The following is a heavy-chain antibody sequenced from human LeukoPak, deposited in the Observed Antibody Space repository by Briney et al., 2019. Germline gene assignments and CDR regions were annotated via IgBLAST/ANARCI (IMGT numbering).Heavy chain of an antibody. D-gene: IGHD5-12*01. CDR3: ARVWRGYSGYDSPLDY. Sequence: SETLSLTCTVSGGSISSYYWSWIRQPPGKGPEWIGYIYYSGSTNYNPSLKSRVTISVDTSKNQFSLKLSSVTAADTAVYYCARVWRGYSGYDSPLDYWGQGTLVTVSS. CDR1: GGSISSYY. V-gene: IGHV4-59*01. CDR2: IYYSGST. J-gene: IGHJ4*02.